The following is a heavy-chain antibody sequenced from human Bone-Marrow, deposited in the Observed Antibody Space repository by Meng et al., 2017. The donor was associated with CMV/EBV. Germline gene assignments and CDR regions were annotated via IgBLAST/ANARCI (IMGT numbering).Heavy chain of an antibody. CDR2: INPNTGAT. D-gene: IGHD3-22*01. CDR1: GYTFSNYL. J-gene: IGHJ5*02. CDR3: ARDGSSTGPYYYARFDP. Sequence: ASVKVSCKASGYTFSNYLIFWLRQAPGQGLEWVGWINPNTGATNSAPNFQGRIALTRDTSIRTVYMDLSSLRSDDTAVYFCARDGSSTGPYYYARFDPWGQGTLVTVSS. V-gene: IGHV1-2*02.